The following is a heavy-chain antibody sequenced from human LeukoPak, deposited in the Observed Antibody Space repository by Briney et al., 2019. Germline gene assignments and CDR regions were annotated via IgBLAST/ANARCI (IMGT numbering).Heavy chain of an antibody. CDR1: GFTFSDYA. Sequence: GGSLRLSCAASGFASGFTFSDYAVSWVRQAPGKGPEWVASVNGRGATTYYADSVRGRFTISRDNSKNTLYLQMISLGADDTAVYFCAKAPATREGYYFYYMDVWGKGTTVTVSS. J-gene: IGHJ6*03. V-gene: IGHV3-23*01. CDR3: AKAPATREGYYFYYMDV. D-gene: IGHD4-11*01. CDR2: VNGRGATT.